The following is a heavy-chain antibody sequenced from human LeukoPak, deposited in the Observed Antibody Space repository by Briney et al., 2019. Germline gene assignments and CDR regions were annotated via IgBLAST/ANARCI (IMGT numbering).Heavy chain of an antibody. CDR2: ISAGGGST. CDR3: AKRGFANWGSFDY. D-gene: IGHD7-27*01. J-gene: IGHJ4*02. CDR1: GFTFSNYG. V-gene: IGHV3-23*01. Sequence: PGGSLRLSCAASGFTFSNYGMSWVRQAPGKGLEWVSSISAGGGSTYYADSVKGRFTISRDNSQNAVYLQINSLRAEDTAIYYCAKRGFANWGSFDYWGQGTLVTVSS.